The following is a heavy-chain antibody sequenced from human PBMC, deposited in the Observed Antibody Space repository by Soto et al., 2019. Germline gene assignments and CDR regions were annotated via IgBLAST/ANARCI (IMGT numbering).Heavy chain of an antibody. Sequence: QLQLQESGPGLVKPSETLSLTCTVSGGSISSSSYYWGWIRQPPGKGLEWIGRIYYSGSTYYNPSLKSRVTISVDTSKNQFPLKLSSVTAADTAVYYCARHRRPPDNCNYAPILNWFDPWGQGTLVTVSS. J-gene: IGHJ5*02. D-gene: IGHD1-7*01. V-gene: IGHV4-39*01. CDR2: IYYSGST. CDR3: ARHRRPPDNCNYAPILNWFDP. CDR1: GGSISSSSYY.